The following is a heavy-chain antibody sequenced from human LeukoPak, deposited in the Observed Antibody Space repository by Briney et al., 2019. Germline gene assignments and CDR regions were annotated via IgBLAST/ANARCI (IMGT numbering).Heavy chain of an antibody. CDR3: ARGMATHPGIYFDY. Sequence: GSLRLSCAASGFTFSSYAMSWVRQPPGKGLEWIGEINHSGSTNYNPSLKSRVTISVDTSKNQFSLKLSSVTAADTAVYYCARGMATHPGIYFDYWGQGTLVTVSS. CDR1: GFTFSSYA. V-gene: IGHV4-34*01. CDR2: INHSGST. J-gene: IGHJ4*02. D-gene: IGHD5-24*01.